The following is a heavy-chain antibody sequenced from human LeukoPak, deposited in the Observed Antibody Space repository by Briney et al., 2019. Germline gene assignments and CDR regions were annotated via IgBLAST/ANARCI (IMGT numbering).Heavy chain of an antibody. D-gene: IGHD2-8*01. CDR3: ARGVDYFDY. CDR2: FDPEDGEA. CDR1: GYTFTSYY. J-gene: IGHJ4*02. V-gene: IGHV1-24*01. Sequence: ASVKVSCKASGYTFTSYYMHWVRQAPGKGLEWMGGFDPEDGEAIYAQKFQGRVTMTEDTSTDTAYMELSSLRSEDTAVYYCARGVDYFDYWGQGTLVTVSS.